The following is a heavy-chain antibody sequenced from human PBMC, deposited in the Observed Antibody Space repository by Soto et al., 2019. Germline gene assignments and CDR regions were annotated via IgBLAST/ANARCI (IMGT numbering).Heavy chain of an antibody. J-gene: IGHJ5*02. V-gene: IGHV4-39*01. CDR2: IYYSGST. CDR3: ASEGYYGSGSSGIWFDP. Sequence: PSETLSLTCTVSGGSISSSSYYWGWIRQPPGKGLEWIGSIYYSGSTYYNPSLKSRVTISVDTSKNQFSLKLSSVTAADTAVYYCASEGYYGSGSSGIWFDPWGQGTLVTVSS. D-gene: IGHD3-10*01. CDR1: GGSISSSSYY.